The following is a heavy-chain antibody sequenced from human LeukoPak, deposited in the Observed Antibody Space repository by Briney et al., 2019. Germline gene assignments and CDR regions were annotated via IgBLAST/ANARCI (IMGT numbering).Heavy chain of an antibody. J-gene: IGHJ4*02. CDR1: GFTFSNYW. CDR3: ARPPTVFGVVDYYFDH. D-gene: IGHD3-3*01. Sequence: GGSLRLSCAASGFTFSNYWMSWVRQAPGKGLEWVANIKQDGSEKYYADSVKGRFTVSRDNARNSLYLQINSLRAEDTAVYYCARPPTVFGVVDYYFDHWGQGTLVTVSS. V-gene: IGHV3-7*01. CDR2: IKQDGSEK.